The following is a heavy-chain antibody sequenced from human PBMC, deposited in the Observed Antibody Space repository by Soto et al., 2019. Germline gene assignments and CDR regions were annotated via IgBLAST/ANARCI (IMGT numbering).Heavy chain of an antibody. Sequence: SETLSLTCTVSGASVSSPTHYWNWIRQSPGKGLEWIGFVYYSGITNYSPSLKSRVTISLDTSKDQFSLRLTSVTAADTAVYYCAITRDHNINSYYALDLCGQGTKVPVS. CDR2: VYYSGIT. J-gene: IGHJ6*02. V-gene: IGHV4-61*01. CDR1: GASVSSPTHY. D-gene: IGHD1-1*01. CDR3: AITRDHNINSYYALDL.